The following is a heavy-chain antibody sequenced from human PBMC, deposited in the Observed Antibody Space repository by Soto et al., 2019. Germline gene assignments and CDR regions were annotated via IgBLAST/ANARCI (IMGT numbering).Heavy chain of an antibody. CDR1: GFTFSRYG. Sequence: QVQLVESGGGVVQPGTSLRLSCAASGFTFSRYGMHWVRQAPGKGLDWVVLIWYDGSRTYYGESVKGRFTISRDNSKNTLFLQMNSLRVEDTAVYYCAREQIGVAGSTYDYWGQGTLVIVSS. CDR3: AREQIGVAGSTYDY. V-gene: IGHV3-33*01. D-gene: IGHD6-19*01. J-gene: IGHJ4*02. CDR2: IWYDGSRT.